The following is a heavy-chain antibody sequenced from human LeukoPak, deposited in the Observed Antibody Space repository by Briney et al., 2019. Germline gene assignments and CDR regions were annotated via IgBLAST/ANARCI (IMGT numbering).Heavy chain of an antibody. CDR1: GYTFTSYD. Sequence: GASVKVSCKASGYTFTSYDINWVRQATGQGLEWMGWMNPNSGNTGYAQKFQGRVTMTRNTSISTAYMELSSLRSEDTAVYYCARVRGGDYHHYYYMDVWGKGTTVTISS. J-gene: IGHJ6*03. D-gene: IGHD2-21*02. V-gene: IGHV1-8*01. CDR3: ARVRGGDYHHYYYMDV. CDR2: MNPNSGNT.